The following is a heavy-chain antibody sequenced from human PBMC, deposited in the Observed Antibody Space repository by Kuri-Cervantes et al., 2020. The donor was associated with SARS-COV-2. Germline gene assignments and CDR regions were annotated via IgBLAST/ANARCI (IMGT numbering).Heavy chain of an antibody. CDR1: GFTFSSYV. J-gene: IGHJ1*01. CDR3: AKSSSGSYVHFQH. D-gene: IGHD1-26*01. CDR2: ISARGGGT. Sequence: GGSLRLSCAASGFTFSSYVMSWVRQAPGKGLEWVSGISARGGGTYYADSVKGRFTISRDNSKNTLYLQMNSLRAEDTAVYYCAKSSSGSYVHFQHWGQGTLVTVSS. V-gene: IGHV3-23*01.